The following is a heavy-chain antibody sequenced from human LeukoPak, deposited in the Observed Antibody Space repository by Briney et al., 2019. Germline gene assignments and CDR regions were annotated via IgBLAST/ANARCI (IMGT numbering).Heavy chain of an antibody. D-gene: IGHD2-2*01. CDR2: IYYSGST. Sequence: PSETLSLTCTVSGGSISSGDYYWSWIRQPPGKGLEWIGYIYYSGSTYYNPSLKSRVTISVDTSKNQFSLKLSSVTAADTAVYYCARVGTSWLRRGGIDYWGQGTLVTVSS. CDR3: ARVGTSWLRRGGIDY. J-gene: IGHJ4*02. V-gene: IGHV4-30-4*08. CDR1: GGSISSGDYY.